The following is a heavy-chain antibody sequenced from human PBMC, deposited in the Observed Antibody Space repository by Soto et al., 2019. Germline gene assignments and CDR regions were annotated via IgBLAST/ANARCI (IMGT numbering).Heavy chain of an antibody. CDR2: INPTGGRA. D-gene: IGHD1-26*01. Sequence: GESLKISCVASGFPFTTHALAWVRQAPGKGLDWVSSINPTGGRAYYADSVEGRFAISRDNSENTLYLHMNDLRGDDTAIHYCARVRATGFSLFYYGMDVWGQGTSVTVSS. CDR3: ARVRATGFSLFYYGMDV. J-gene: IGHJ6*02. V-gene: IGHV3-23*01. CDR1: GFPFTTHA.